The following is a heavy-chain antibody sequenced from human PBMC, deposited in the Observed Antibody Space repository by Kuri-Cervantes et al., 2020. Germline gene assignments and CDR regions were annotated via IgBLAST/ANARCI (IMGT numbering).Heavy chain of an antibody. CDR1: GFTISNNY. Sequence: GESLKISCAASGFTISNNYVSWVRQAPGKGLEWVSVIYSDGRTYYGDSVKGRFTISRDNAKNSLYLQMNSLRAEDTAVYYCARDPIPWGQGTLVTVSS. CDR3: ARDPIP. CDR2: IYSDGRT. V-gene: IGHV3-66*01. D-gene: IGHD2-21*01. J-gene: IGHJ5*02.